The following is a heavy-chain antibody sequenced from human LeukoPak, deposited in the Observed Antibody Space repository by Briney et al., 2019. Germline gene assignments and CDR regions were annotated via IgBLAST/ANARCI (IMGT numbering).Heavy chain of an antibody. Sequence: GGSLRLSCAASGFTFSSYCMSWVRQAPGKGLEWVANIKQDGSEKYYVDSVKGRFTISRDNSKNTLYLQMNSLRAEDTAVYYCAREVAARHFDYWGQGTLVTVSS. D-gene: IGHD6-19*01. J-gene: IGHJ4*02. CDR2: IKQDGSEK. CDR3: AREVAARHFDY. V-gene: IGHV3-7*01. CDR1: GFTFSSYC.